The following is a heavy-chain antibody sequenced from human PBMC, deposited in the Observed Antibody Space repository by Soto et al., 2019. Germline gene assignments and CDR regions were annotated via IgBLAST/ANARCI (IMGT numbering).Heavy chain of an antibody. CDR2: IIPILGIA. D-gene: IGHD2-15*01. CDR1: GGTFSSYT. J-gene: IGHJ2*01. Sequence: QVQLVQSGAEVKKPGSSVKVSCKASGGTFSSYTISWVRQAPGQGLEWMGRIIPILGIANYAQKFQGRVTITADKSTSTAYMELSSLRSEDTAVYYCAREGIGVCSGGSCYNWYFDLWGRGTLVTVSS. V-gene: IGHV1-69*08. CDR3: AREGIGVCSGGSCYNWYFDL.